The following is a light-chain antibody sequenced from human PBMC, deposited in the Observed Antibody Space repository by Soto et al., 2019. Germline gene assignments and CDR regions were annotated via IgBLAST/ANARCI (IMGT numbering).Light chain of an antibody. CDR3: QQYYSIPYT. CDR2: WAS. V-gene: IGKV4-1*01. CDR1: QSVLYDSNNKNY. Sequence: DIVMTQSPDSLAVSLGERATINCKSSQSVLYDSNNKNYLAWYQQKPGQPPKLLIYWASTRESGVPDRSSGSGSGTEFTLTISSLQAEDAAVYYCQQYYSIPYTFGQGTKLEIK. J-gene: IGKJ2*01.